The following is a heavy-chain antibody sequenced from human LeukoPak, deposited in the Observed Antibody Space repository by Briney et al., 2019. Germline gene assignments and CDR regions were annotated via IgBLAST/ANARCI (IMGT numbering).Heavy chain of an antibody. Sequence: GGSLRLSCAASGFTFSSYSMNWVRQAPGKGLEWVSYISSSSSTIYYADSVKGRFTISRDNAKNSVYLQMNSLRDEDTAVYYCARNSGSYGGIDYWGQGTPVTVSS. J-gene: IGHJ4*02. CDR3: ARNSGSYGGIDY. CDR2: ISSSSSTI. D-gene: IGHD1-26*01. V-gene: IGHV3-48*02. CDR1: GFTFSSYS.